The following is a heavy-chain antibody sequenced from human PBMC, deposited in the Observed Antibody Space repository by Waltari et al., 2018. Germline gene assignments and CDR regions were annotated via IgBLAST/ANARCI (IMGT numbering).Heavy chain of an antibody. J-gene: IGHJ5*02. Sequence: QLQLQESGPGLVKPSETLSLTCTVSSGSISTTKPYWMWIRQPPGQGLEWIGEINHSGSTNYNPSLKSRVTISVDTSKNQFSLKLSSVTAADTAVYYCARTRKPYYYGSGTQNWFDPWGQGTLVTVSS. D-gene: IGHD3-10*01. CDR1: SGSISTTKPY. CDR2: INHSGST. CDR3: ARTRKPYYYGSGTQNWFDP. V-gene: IGHV4-39*07.